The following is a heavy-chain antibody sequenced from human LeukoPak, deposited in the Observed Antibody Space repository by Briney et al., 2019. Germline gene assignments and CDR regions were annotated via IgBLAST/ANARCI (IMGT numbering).Heavy chain of an antibody. V-gene: IGHV3-33*06. Sequence: GTSLRLSCAASGFTFNNYFMCWVRQAPGKGLEWLAVIWYDGSNKFYADSVKGRFTISRDNSKNTLYLQMNSLRAEDTAVYYCAKAPPGGWYFDFWGRGTLVTVSS. D-gene: IGHD3-10*01. CDR3: AKAPPGGWYFDF. CDR2: IWYDGSNK. CDR1: GFTFNNYF. J-gene: IGHJ2*01.